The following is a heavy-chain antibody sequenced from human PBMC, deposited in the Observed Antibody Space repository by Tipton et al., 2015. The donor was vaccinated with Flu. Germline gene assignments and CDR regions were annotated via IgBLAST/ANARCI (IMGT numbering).Heavy chain of an antibody. J-gene: IGHJ3*02. Sequence: TLSLTCTVSGGSISSYYWSWIRQPPGKGLEWIGYIYYSGSTNYNPSLKSRVTISVDTSKNQFSLKLSSVTAADTAVYYCARAVAVAGAFDIWGQGTRVTVSS. D-gene: IGHD2-15*01. CDR1: GGSISSYY. CDR3: ARAVAVAGAFDI. CDR2: IYYSGST. V-gene: IGHV4-59*01.